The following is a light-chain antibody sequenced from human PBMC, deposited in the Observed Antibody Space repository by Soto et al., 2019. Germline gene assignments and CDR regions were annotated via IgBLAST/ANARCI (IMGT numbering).Light chain of an antibody. Sequence: EIVLTHSPGTLSLSPGQRATLSCRASQSVSSGNLAWYQQKPGQAPRLLIYGTSSRATGIPDRFTGSGSGTEFTLTIIRLEREDFAVYYCQQYGSSPVTFGQGTRLEIK. J-gene: IGKJ5*01. CDR3: QQYGSSPVT. CDR2: GTS. V-gene: IGKV3-20*01. CDR1: QSVSSGN.